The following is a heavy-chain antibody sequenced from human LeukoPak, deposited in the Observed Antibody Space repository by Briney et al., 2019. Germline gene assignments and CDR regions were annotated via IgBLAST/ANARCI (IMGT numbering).Heavy chain of an antibody. CDR2: INPNSGGT. D-gene: IGHD3-22*01. V-gene: IGHV1-2*02. Sequence: GASVKVSCKASGYTFTGYYMHWVRQAPGQGLEWMGWINPNSGGTNYVQKFQGRVTMTRDTSISTAYMGLSRLRSDDAAVYYCARLDYYDSIPDYWGQGTLVTVSS. CDR1: GYTFTGYY. CDR3: ARLDYYDSIPDY. J-gene: IGHJ4*02.